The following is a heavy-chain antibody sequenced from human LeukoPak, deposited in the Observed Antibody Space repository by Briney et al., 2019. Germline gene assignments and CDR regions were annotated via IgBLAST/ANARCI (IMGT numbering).Heavy chain of an antibody. J-gene: IGHJ4*02. Sequence: GGSLRLSCAASGFTFSSYVMHWVRQAPGKGLEWVAVIWYDGFNKYYADSVKGRFTISRDNSKNTLYLQMNSLSAEDTAVYYCARDLGNWGWNDFWGQGTLVTVSS. D-gene: IGHD7-27*01. V-gene: IGHV3-33*01. CDR2: IWYDGFNK. CDR3: ARDLGNWGWNDF. CDR1: GFTFSSYV.